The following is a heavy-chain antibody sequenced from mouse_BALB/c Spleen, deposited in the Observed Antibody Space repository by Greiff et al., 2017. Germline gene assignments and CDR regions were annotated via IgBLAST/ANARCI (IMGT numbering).Heavy chain of an antibody. Sequence: EVKLVESGGGLVQPGGSRKLSCAASGFTFSSFGMHWVRQAPEKGLEWVAYISSGSSTIYYADTVKGRFTISRDNPKNTLFLQMTSLRSEDTAMYYCARTTSGYEYYYAMDYWGQGTSVTVSS. CDR3: ARTTSGYEYYYAMDY. D-gene: IGHD3-1*01. J-gene: IGHJ4*01. CDR2: ISSGSSTI. V-gene: IGHV5-17*02. CDR1: GFTFSSFG.